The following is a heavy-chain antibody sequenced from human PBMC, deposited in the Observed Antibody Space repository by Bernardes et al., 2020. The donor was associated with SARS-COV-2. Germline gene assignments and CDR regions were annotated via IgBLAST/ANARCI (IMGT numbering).Heavy chain of an antibody. Sequence: GGSLRLSCAASGFTFSSYSMNWVRQAPGKGLEWVSSISSSSSYIYYADSVKGRFTISRDNAKNSLYLQMNSLRAEDTAVYYCARGSPYCSSTSCPYYFDYWGQGTLVTVSS. CDR3: ARGSPYCSSTSCPYYFDY. CDR2: ISSSSSYI. V-gene: IGHV3-21*01. D-gene: IGHD2-2*01. J-gene: IGHJ4*02. CDR1: GFTFSSYS.